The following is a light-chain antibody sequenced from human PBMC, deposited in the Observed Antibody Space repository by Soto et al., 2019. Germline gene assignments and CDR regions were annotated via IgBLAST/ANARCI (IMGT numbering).Light chain of an antibody. V-gene: IGLV2-8*01. CDR1: SSDVGGYNY. Sequence: QSVLTQPPSASGSPGQSVTISCTGTSSDVGGYNYVSWYQQHPGKAPKLMIYEVSNRPSGVPDRFSGSKSGNTASLTVSGLEDEDESYYYCSAYAGSNKGVFGGGTKVTVL. CDR2: EVS. CDR3: SAYAGSNKGV. J-gene: IGLJ2*01.